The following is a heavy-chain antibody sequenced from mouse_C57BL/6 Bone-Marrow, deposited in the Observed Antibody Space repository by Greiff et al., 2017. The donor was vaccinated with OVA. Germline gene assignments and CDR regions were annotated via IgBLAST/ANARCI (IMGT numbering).Heavy chain of an antibody. D-gene: IGHD2-4*01. J-gene: IGHJ2*01. CDR1: GYTFTSYG. CDR2: IYPRSGNT. V-gene: IGHV1-81*01. Sequence: QVQLQQSGAELVRPGASVKLSCKASGYTFTSYGISWVKQRTGQGLEWIGEIYPRSGNTYYNEKFKGKATLTADKSSSTAYMELHSLTSEDSAVYFCARSSYYDDCFDFWGENATLTVSS. CDR3: ARSSYYDDCFDF.